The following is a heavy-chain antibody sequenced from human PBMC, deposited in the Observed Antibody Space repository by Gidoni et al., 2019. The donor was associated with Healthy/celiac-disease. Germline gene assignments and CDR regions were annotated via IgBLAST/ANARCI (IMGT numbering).Heavy chain of an antibody. CDR3: ARAADWSPFDY. V-gene: IGHV1-2*02. D-gene: IGHD3-9*01. CDR2: INPNNG. J-gene: IGHJ4*02. Sequence: QVQLVQSGAEVKKPGASVKVSCKASGYTFTGYYMHWVRQAPGQGLEWMGWINPNNGDTSISTAYMELRRLRSDDTAVYYCARAADWSPFDYWGQGTLVTVSS. CDR1: GYTFTGYY.